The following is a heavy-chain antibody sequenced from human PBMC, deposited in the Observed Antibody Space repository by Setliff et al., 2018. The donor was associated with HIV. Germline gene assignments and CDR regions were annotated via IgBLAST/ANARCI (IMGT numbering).Heavy chain of an antibody. D-gene: IGHD3-16*02. Sequence: SETLSLTCTVSGDSISGYYWSWIRQPPGKGLEWIGYIYTSGNTNYNPSLKSRVTISVDTSKNQFSLKVRSVTAADMAVYYCARVRSGAYVWGSYPDYWGQGTLVTVSS. CDR3: ARVRSGAYVWGSYPDY. J-gene: IGHJ4*02. V-gene: IGHV4-4*08. CDR2: IYTSGNT. CDR1: GDSISGYY.